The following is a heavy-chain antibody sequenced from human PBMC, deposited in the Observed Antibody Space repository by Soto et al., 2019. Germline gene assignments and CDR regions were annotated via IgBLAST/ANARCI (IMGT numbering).Heavy chain of an antibody. CDR1: GGTFSSYA. D-gene: IGHD3-10*01. CDR3: ARDLGEVRYGSGSYRY. J-gene: IGHJ4*02. V-gene: IGHV1-69*01. CDR2: IIPIFGTA. Sequence: QVQLVQSGAEVKKPGSSVKVSCKASGGTFSSYAISWVRQAPGQGLEWMGGIIPIFGTANYAQKFQGRVTITADEYTSTAYMDLSSLRSEDTAVYYCARDLGEVRYGSGSYRYWGQGTLVTGSS.